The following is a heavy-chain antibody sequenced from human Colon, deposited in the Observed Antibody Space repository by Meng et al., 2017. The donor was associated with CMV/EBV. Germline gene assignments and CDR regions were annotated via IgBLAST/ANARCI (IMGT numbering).Heavy chain of an antibody. CDR3: ARLKLPSYYYGMDV. CDR1: GFTFSSYE. Sequence: SLKISCAASGFTFSSYEMNWVRQAPGKGLEWVSYISSSGSTIYYADSVKGRFTISRDNAKNSLYLQMNSLRAEDTAVYYCARLKLPSYYYGMDVWGQGTTVTVSS. D-gene: IGHD1-26*01. CDR2: ISSSGSTI. J-gene: IGHJ6*02. V-gene: IGHV3-48*03.